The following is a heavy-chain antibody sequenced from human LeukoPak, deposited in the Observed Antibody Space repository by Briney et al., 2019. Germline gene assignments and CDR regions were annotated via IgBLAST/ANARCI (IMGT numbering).Heavy chain of an antibody. CDR2: ISYDGSNK. D-gene: IGHD3-22*01. CDR1: GFTFSSYA. V-gene: IGHV3-30-3*01. J-gene: IGHJ4*02. CDR3: ARDDTYYDSSGYYVY. Sequence: GGSLRLSRAASGFTFSSYAMHWVRQAPGKGLEWVAVISYDGSNKYYADSVKGRFTISRDNSKNTLYLQMNSLRAEDTAVYYCARDDTYYDSSGYYVYWGQGTLVTVSS.